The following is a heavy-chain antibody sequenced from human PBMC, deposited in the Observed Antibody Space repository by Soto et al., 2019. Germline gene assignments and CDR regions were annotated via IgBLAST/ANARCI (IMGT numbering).Heavy chain of an antibody. Sequence: SVKVSCKASGGTFSSYAISWGRQAPGQGLEWMGGIIPIFGTANYAQKFQGRVTITADESTSTAYMELGSLRSEDTAVYYCARVYYGSGKKYYYYGMDVWGQGTTVTVFS. V-gene: IGHV1-69*13. CDR2: IIPIFGTA. J-gene: IGHJ6*02. CDR1: GGTFSSYA. CDR3: ARVYYGSGKKYYYYGMDV. D-gene: IGHD3-10*01.